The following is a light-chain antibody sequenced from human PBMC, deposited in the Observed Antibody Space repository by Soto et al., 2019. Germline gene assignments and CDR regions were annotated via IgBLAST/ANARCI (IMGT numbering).Light chain of an antibody. CDR1: QSINTY. Sequence: QMSHSPSAVSAYVGDRLTITCRASQSINTYLNWYQQKPGKDPKLLIYAASSLQSGVPSRFSGSRSGTDFTLTISSLHQEDFATYYCRQSYNIPRIPFGQGTRLEIK. V-gene: IGKV1-39*01. J-gene: IGKJ5*01. CDR2: AAS. CDR3: RQSYNIPRIP.